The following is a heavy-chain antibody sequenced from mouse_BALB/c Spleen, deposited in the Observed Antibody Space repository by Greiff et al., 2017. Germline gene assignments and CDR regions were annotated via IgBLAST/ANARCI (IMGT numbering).Heavy chain of an antibody. CDR3: ARGVIYYDYDGAWFAY. Sequence: VQLQQSGAELARPGASVKLSCKASGYTFTSYWMQWVKQRPGQGLEWIGAIYPGDGDTRYTQKFKGKATLTADKSSSTAYMQLSSLASEDSAVYYCARGVIYYDYDGAWFAYWGQGTLVTVSA. D-gene: IGHD2-4*01. CDR2: IYPGDGDT. J-gene: IGHJ3*01. V-gene: IGHV1-87*01. CDR1: GYTFTSYW.